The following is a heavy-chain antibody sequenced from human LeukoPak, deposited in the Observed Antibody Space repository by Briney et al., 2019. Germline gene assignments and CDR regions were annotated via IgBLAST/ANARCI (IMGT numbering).Heavy chain of an antibody. CDR2: ISYDGSNK. V-gene: IGHV3-30-3*01. Sequence: PGGSLRLSCAASGFTFSSYAMHWVRQAPGKGLEWVAVISYDGSNKYYADSVKGRFTISRDNSKNTLYLQMNSLRAEDTAVYCCARDRTAVADYWGQGTLVTVSS. CDR3: ARDRTAVADY. J-gene: IGHJ4*02. CDR1: GFTFSSYA. D-gene: IGHD6-19*01.